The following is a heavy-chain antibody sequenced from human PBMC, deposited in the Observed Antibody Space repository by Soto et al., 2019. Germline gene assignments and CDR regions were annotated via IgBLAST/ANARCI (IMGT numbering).Heavy chain of an antibody. D-gene: IGHD6-19*01. CDR3: AKDRDSSGWYRFHFDAFDI. CDR1: RFTFSSYG. V-gene: IGHV3-30*18. J-gene: IGHJ3*02. Sequence: QVQLVESGGGVVQPGRSLRLSCAASRFTFSSYGMHWVRQAPGKGLEWVAVISYDGSKKYYADSVKGRFTISRDNSKNTLYLQMNSLRAEDTAVYYCAKDRDSSGWYRFHFDAFDIWGQGTMVTVSS. CDR2: ISYDGSKK.